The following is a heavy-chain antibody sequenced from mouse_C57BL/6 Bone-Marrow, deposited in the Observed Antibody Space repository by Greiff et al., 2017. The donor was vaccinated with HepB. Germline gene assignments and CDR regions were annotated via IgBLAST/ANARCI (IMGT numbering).Heavy chain of an antibody. Sequence: VQLQESGAELMKPGASVKLSCKATGYTFTGYWIEWVKQRPGHGLEWIGEILPGSGITNYNEKFKGKATFTADTSSNTAYMQLSSLTTEDSAIYYCARSGDMITTYYFDYWGQGTTLTVSS. V-gene: IGHV1-9*01. D-gene: IGHD2-4*01. CDR2: ILPGSGIT. J-gene: IGHJ2*01. CDR3: ARSGDMITTYYFDY. CDR1: GYTFTGYW.